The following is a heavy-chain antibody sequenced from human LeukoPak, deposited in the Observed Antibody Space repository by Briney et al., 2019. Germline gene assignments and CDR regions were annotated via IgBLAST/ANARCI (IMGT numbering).Heavy chain of an antibody. CDR1: GGSISSSSYY. CDR3: ARTIVVVPAAMHHFDY. D-gene: IGHD2-2*01. Sequence: SETLSLTCTVSGGSISSSSYYWGWIRQPPGKGLEWIGSIYYSGSTYYNPSLKSRVTISVDTSKNQFSLKLSSVTAADTAVYYCARTIVVVPAAMHHFDYWGQGTLVTVSS. J-gene: IGHJ4*02. CDR2: IYYSGST. V-gene: IGHV4-39*07.